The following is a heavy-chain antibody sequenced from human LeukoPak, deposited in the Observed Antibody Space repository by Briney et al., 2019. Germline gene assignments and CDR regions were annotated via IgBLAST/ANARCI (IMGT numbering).Heavy chain of an antibody. CDR1: GGSISSYY. V-gene: IGHV4-4*07. CDR3: ARNTRDGHRGGDAFDI. Sequence: SETLSLTCTVSGGSISSYYWSWIRQPAGKALEWIGRIYTSGSTNYNPSLKSRVTMSVDTSKNQFSLKLSSVTAADTAVYYCARNTRDGHRGGDAFDIWGQGTMVTVSS. D-gene: IGHD5-24*01. CDR2: IYTSGST. J-gene: IGHJ3*02.